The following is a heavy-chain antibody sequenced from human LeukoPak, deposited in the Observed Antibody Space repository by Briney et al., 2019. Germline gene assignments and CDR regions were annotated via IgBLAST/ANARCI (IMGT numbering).Heavy chain of an antibody. CDR1: GYRFTSYW. D-gene: IGHD3-10*01. CDR2: IYPGDSDT. V-gene: IGHV5-51*01. Sequence: GESLQISCKGSGYRFTSYWIGWVRPLPGEGLEWMGIIYPGDSDTRYSPSFQGQVTISADKSISTAYLQWSSLKASDTAMYYCARRVRGVNRPFDYWGQGTLVTVSS. CDR3: ARRVRGVNRPFDY. J-gene: IGHJ4*02.